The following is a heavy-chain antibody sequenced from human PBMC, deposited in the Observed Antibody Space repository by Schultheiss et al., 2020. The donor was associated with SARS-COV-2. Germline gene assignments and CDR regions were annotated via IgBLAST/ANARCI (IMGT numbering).Heavy chain of an antibody. D-gene: IGHD3-3*01. Sequence: SETLSLTCTIYGGSTSSSNWWTWVRQPPGKGLEWIGEIYHSGTTNYSPSLKSRVTISVDTSKNQFSLKLSSVTAADTAVYYCASISTIFGVVRAPWGQGTLVTVSS. J-gene: IGHJ5*02. CDR1: GGSTSSSNW. CDR2: IYHSGTT. V-gene: IGHV4-4*02. CDR3: ASISTIFGVVRAP.